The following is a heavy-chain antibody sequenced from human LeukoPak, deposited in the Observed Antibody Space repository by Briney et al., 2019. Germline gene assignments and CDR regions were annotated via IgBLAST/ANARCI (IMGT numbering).Heavy chain of an antibody. CDR1: GFTFGRYS. Sequence: GGSLRLSCAASGFTFGRYSMHWVRQAPGKGLEWVAVISYDGSNKYYADSVKGRFTISRDNSKNTLYLQMNSLRAEDTAVYYCAREEEVRAAGIDYWGQGTLVTVSS. D-gene: IGHD6-13*01. CDR2: ISYDGSNK. V-gene: IGHV3-30*04. J-gene: IGHJ4*02. CDR3: AREEEVRAAGIDY.